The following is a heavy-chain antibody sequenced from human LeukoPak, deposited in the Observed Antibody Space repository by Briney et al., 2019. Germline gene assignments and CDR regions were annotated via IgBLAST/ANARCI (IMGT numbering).Heavy chain of an antibody. J-gene: IGHJ5*02. Sequence: KPSETLSLTCAVSGFSISSGYYWGWVRQPPGKGLEWIGSIYHSGSTYYNPSLKSRVTISVDTSKNQFSLKLSSVTAADTAVYYCARHSGRTAAAGTDWFDPWGQGTLVTVSS. CDR1: GFSISSGYY. V-gene: IGHV4-38-2*01. D-gene: IGHD6-13*01. CDR2: IYHSGST. CDR3: ARHSGRTAAAGTDWFDP.